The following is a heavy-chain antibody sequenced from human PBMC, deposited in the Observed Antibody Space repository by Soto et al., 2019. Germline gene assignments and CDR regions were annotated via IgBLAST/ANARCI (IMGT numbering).Heavy chain of an antibody. V-gene: IGHV3-48*03. CDR1: GFTFSSYE. CDR3: ARDPVSDYVWGSYRPRYYFDY. CDR2: ISSSGSTI. Sequence: PGGSLRLSCAASGFTFSSYEMNWVRQAPGKGLEWVSYISSSGSTIYYADSVKGRFTISRDNAKNSLYLQMNSLRAEDTAVYYCARDPVSDYVWGSYRPRYYFDYWGQGTLVTVSS. J-gene: IGHJ4*02. D-gene: IGHD3-16*02.